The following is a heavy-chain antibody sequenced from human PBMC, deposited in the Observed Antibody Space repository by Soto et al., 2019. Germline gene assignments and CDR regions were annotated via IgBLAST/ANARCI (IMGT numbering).Heavy chain of an antibody. J-gene: IGHJ5*02. CDR2: INPNSGGT. CDR1: GYTFTGHY. V-gene: IGHV1-2*02. Sequence: GASVKVSCKASGYTFTGHYMHWVRQAPGQGLEWMGWINPNSGGTKYAQKFQGRVTMTRDTSVSTAYMELNSLRSDDTAVYYCARDLSYCGGDCNHYWFDPWGQGTLVTVSS. CDR3: ARDLSYCGGDCNHYWFDP. D-gene: IGHD2-21*01.